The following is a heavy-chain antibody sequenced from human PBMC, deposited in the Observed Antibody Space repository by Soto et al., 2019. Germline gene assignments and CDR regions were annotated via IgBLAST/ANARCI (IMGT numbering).Heavy chain of an antibody. J-gene: IGHJ4*02. Sequence: PGWSLRLSCSSSVFTFINYAMHWVRQAPGKGLEYVSAIYSNGGSTFYADSVRGRFTISRDNSKNTLYLQMSSLRAEDTAAYYCVKDRYYYDSSAYRSAYWGQGTLVTVSS. CDR1: VFTFINYA. CDR3: VKDRYYYDSSAYRSAY. CDR2: IYSNGGST. D-gene: IGHD3-22*01. V-gene: IGHV3-64D*06.